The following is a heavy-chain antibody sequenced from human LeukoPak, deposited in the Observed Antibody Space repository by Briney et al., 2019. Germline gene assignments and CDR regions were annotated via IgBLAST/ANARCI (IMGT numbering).Heavy chain of an antibody. CDR3: AKWTRIVVVPAAIDY. D-gene: IGHD2-2*01. Sequence: GGSLRLSCAASGFTFSSYAMSWVRQAPGKGLEWVSAICGGGGSTYYADSVKGRFTISRDNSKNTLYLQMNSLRAEDTAVYCCAKWTRIVVVPAAIDYWGQGTLVTVSS. CDR1: GFTFSSYA. V-gene: IGHV3-23*01. CDR2: ICGGGGST. J-gene: IGHJ4*02.